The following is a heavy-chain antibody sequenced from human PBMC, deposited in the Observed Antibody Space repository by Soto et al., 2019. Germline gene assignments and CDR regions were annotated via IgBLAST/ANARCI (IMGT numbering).Heavy chain of an antibody. CDR3: AKDRKYSSGWYCLDY. CDR2: ISGSGGST. V-gene: IGHV3-23*01. Sequence: GGSLRLSCAASGFTFSSYAMSWVRQAPGKGLEWVSAISGSGGSTYYADSVKGRFTISRDNSKNTLYLQMNSLRAEDTAVYYCAKDRKYSSGWYCLDYWGQGTLVTVSS. D-gene: IGHD6-19*01. J-gene: IGHJ4*02. CDR1: GFTFSSYA.